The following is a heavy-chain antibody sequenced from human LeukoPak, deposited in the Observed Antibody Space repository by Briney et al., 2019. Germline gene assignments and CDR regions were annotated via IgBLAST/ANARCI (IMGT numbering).Heavy chain of an antibody. CDR2: IYWNDDN. Sequence: SGPTLVNPTQTLTLTCTFSGFSLTTSGVGVGWLRQPPGKALEWLALIYWNDDNRYSPSLKNRLTITKDTSKNQVVLTMTNMDPVDTATYYCARYGDYRFLYYFRYWGQGTLVTVSS. J-gene: IGHJ4*02. V-gene: IGHV2-5*01. CDR3: ARYGDYRFLYYFRY. CDR1: GFSLTTSGVG. D-gene: IGHD4-11*01.